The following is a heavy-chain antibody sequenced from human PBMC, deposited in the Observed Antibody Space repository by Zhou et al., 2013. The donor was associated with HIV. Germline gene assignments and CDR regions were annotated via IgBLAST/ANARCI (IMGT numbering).Heavy chain of an antibody. J-gene: IGHJ4*02. CDR3: ARDWAISRRDYFDY. Sequence: QVQLVQSGAEVKKSGASVKVSCEASGYTFTGYCVHWVRQAPGQGLEWMGWINPNSGGTNYAQKFQGRVTMTRDTSISTAYMELSRLRSDDTAVYYXARDWAISRRDYFDYWGQGTLVTVSS. V-gene: IGHV1-2*02. CDR1: GYTFTGYC. D-gene: IGHD2-21*01. CDR2: INPNSGGT.